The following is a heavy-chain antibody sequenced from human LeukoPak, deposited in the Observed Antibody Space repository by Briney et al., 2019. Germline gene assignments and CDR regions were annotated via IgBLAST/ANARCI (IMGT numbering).Heavy chain of an antibody. CDR2: VESDASRT. J-gene: IGHJ6*02. CDR3: VKGGHKLDIQTTHYSYGLDV. D-gene: IGHD5-12*01. CDR1: GFTLSDHW. Sequence: PGGSLRLSCVASGFTLSDHWMYWVRQGPSRGLAHVSRVESDASRTTYADSVKGRFTISRDDAKNTMYLQMNGLRVEDTAVYYCVKGGHKLDIQTTHYSYGLDVWGQGTTVAVS. V-gene: IGHV3-74*03.